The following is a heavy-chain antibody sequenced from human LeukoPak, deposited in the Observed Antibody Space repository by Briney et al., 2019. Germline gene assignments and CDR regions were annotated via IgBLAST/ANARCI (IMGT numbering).Heavy chain of an antibody. V-gene: IGHV4-34*01. CDR2: INHSGSP. CDR1: GGPFTDYSGYS. CDR3: ARVRHDPLEYWYYIDL. J-gene: IGHJ6*03. Sequence: SETLSLTCAVYGGPFTDYSGYSWTWIRQPPGKGLEWIGEINHSGSPNYNPSLESRLTISVDTSKRQFPLKLNSVTAADAAVYHCARVRHDPLEYWYYIDLWGNGTMVTVSS. D-gene: IGHD2-8*02.